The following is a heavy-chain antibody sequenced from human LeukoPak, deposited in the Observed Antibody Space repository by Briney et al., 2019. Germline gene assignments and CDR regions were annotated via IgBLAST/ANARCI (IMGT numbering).Heavy chain of an antibody. CDR2: IHPNSGGT. V-gene: IGHV1-2*02. CDR3: ARDGDYGSGSYYSGFFDY. CDR1: GYTFTAYY. Sequence: GASVKLSCKASGYTFTAYYMHWVRQAPGQGLEWMGWIHPNSGGTNYAQRFQGRVTMTRDTSISTAYMELSRLRSDDTAVYYCARDGDYGSGSYYSGFFDYWGQGTQFSASS. D-gene: IGHD3-10*01. J-gene: IGHJ4*02.